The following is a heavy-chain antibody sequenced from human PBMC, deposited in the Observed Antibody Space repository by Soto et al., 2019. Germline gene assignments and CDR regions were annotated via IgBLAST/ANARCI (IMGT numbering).Heavy chain of an antibody. CDR1: GGSISSGDYY. V-gene: IGHV4-30-4*01. Sequence: SETLSLTCTVSGGSISSGDYYWSWIRQPPGKGLEWIGYIYYSGSTYYNPSLKSRVTISVDTSKNQFSLKLSSVTAADTAVYYCARVPAHFWSGYYFDYWGQGTLVTVSS. J-gene: IGHJ4*02. D-gene: IGHD3-3*02. CDR3: ARVPAHFWSGYYFDY. CDR2: IYYSGST.